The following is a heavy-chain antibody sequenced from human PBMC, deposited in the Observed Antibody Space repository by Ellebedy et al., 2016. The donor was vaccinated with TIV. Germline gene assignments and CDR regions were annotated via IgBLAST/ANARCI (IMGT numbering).Heavy chain of an antibody. J-gene: IGHJ4*02. CDR1: GFTLSTYW. Sequence: PGGSLRLSCAASGFTLSTYWMNWVRQAPGKGLEWVASMRQDGREEYFVEAVKGRFTISRDNTKNSLYLQMNSLRAEDTAVYFCARENGYYFDYWGQGTLVIVSS. CDR2: MRQDGREE. V-gene: IGHV3-7*01. CDR3: ARENGYYFDY. D-gene: IGHD6-25*01.